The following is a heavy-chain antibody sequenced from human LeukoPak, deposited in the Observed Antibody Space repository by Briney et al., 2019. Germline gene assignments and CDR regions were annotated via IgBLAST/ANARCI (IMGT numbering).Heavy chain of an antibody. Sequence: ASVTVSCKASGYTFTSYGISWVRQAPGQGLEWMGWISAYNGNTIYAQKLQSRVTMTTDTSTSTAYMELRSLRSDDTAVYYCARSDILTPEAFDYWGQGTLVTVSS. CDR1: GYTFTSYG. CDR2: ISAYNGNT. D-gene: IGHD3-9*01. V-gene: IGHV1-18*01. CDR3: ARSDILTPEAFDY. J-gene: IGHJ4*02.